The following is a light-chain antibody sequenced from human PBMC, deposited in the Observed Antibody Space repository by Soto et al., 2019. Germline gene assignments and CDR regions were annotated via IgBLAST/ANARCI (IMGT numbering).Light chain of an antibody. J-gene: IGKJ5*01. Sequence: DIQLTQSPAVLSAYVEDRVTITCRASQGISSYLAWYQQKPGKAPKLLIYAASTLQSGVPSRFSGSGSGTEFTLTISSLQPEDFATYYCQQLNSYPSITFGQGTHWRL. CDR1: QGISSY. CDR3: QQLNSYPSIT. V-gene: IGKV1-9*01. CDR2: AAS.